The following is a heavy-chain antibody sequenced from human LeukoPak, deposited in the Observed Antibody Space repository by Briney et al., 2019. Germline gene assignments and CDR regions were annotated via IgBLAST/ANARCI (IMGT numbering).Heavy chain of an antibody. J-gene: IGHJ5*02. CDR3: ARVRYCSSTSCP. D-gene: IGHD2-2*01. CDR2: IYYSGST. Sequence: SETLSLTCTVSGGSISTYYWSWIRQPPGKGLEWIGYIYYSGSTDYNPSLKSRVTISVDTSKNQFSLKLSSVTAADTAVYYCARVRYCSSTSCPWGQGTLVTVSS. CDR1: GGSISTYY. V-gene: IGHV4-59*12.